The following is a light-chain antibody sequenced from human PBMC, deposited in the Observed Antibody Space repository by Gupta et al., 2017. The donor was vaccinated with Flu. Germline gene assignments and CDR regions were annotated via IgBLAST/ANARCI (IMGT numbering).Light chain of an antibody. CDR3: QQSYSTPRT. Sequence: DIQITESRPSVSASVGDRVTITCRASESISRYLNWYQHKPGKAPTLLVYAASISPSGVPSRFSGSGSGAYFTLAINKLQPEDFATYYCQQSYSTPRTFGQGTKLDIK. V-gene: IGKV1-39*01. J-gene: IGKJ2*01. CDR1: ESISRY. CDR2: AAS.